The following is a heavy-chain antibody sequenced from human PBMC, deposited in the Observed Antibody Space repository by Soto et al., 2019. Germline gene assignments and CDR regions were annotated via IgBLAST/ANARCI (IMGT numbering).Heavy chain of an antibody. CDR2: INHSGST. Sequence: SETLSLTCAVYGGSFSGYYWSWIRQPPGKGLEWIGEINHSGSTNYNPSLKSRVTISVDTSTNQFSLKLSSVTAADTAVYYCARGLYGDYVGFDYWGQGTLVTVSS. CDR1: GGSFSGYY. V-gene: IGHV4-34*01. D-gene: IGHD4-17*01. J-gene: IGHJ4*02. CDR3: ARGLYGDYVGFDY.